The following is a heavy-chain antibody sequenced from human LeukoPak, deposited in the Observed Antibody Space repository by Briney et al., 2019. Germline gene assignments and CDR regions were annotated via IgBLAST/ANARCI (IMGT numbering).Heavy chain of an antibody. CDR3: AKATYYYDSSGSLRFTAFDI. Sequence: ASVKVSCKASGGTFSNYAISWVRQAPGQGLEWMGGIIPLFDTADYAQKFQGRLTITADESTSTAYMELSSLRAEDTALYYCAKATYYYDSSGSLRFTAFDIWGQGTMVTVSS. J-gene: IGHJ3*02. D-gene: IGHD3-22*01. CDR1: GGTFSNYA. V-gene: IGHV1-69*13. CDR2: IIPLFDTA.